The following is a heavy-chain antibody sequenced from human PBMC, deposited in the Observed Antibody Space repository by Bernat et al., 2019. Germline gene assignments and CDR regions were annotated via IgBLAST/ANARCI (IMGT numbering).Heavy chain of an antibody. V-gene: IGHV4-39*01. Sequence: QLQLQESGPGLVKPSETLSLTCTVSGGSISSSSYYWGWIRQPPGKGLEWIGIIYYSGNTYYNPSLKSRVTISVDTSKNQFSLKLSSVTAADTAVYYCARKATWYFDLWGRGTLVTVSS. CDR2: IYYSGNT. CDR1: GGSISSSSYY. J-gene: IGHJ2*01. CDR3: ARKATWYFDL.